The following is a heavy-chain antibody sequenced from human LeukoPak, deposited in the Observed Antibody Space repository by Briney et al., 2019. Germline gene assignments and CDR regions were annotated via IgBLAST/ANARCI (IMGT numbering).Heavy chain of an antibody. CDR1: GFTFSTYS. J-gene: IGHJ3*01. CDR2: ISSGSVTR. D-gene: IGHD3-16*01. V-gene: IGHV3-48*02. Sequence: QAGGSLRLSCAASGFTFSTYSMNWVRQAPGKGLEWVSYISSGSVTRYYADSVKGRFTITRDNAENSLFLQMNSLRDEDTAVYYCARSLAFDLWGRGTVVSVSS. CDR3: ARSLAFDL.